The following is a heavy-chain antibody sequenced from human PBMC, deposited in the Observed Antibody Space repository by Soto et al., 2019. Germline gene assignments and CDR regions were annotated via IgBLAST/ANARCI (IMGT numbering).Heavy chain of an antibody. D-gene: IGHD6-19*01. J-gene: IGHJ5*02. CDR3: ARDWPWLGIRNYNWFDP. CDR1: GYTFTSYG. V-gene: IGHV1-18*04. CDR2: ISAYNGNT. Sequence: ASVKVSCKASGYTFTSYGISWVRQAPGQGLEWMGWISAYNGNTNYAQKLQGRVTMTTDTSTSTAYMELRSLRSDDTAVYYCARDWPWLGIRNYNWFDPWGQGTLVTVSS.